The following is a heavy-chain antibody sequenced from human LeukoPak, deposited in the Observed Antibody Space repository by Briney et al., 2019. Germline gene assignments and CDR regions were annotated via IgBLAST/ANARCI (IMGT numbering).Heavy chain of an antibody. CDR1: GYTFTSYY. CDR3: ARFGFDWLIDY. J-gene: IGHJ4*02. Sequence: GASVKVSCKASGYTFTSYYMHWVRQAPGQGLEWMGIINPSGGSTSYAQKFQGRVTMTRDTSTSTVFMELSSLRSEDTAVYYCARFGFDWLIDYWGQGTLVTVSS. V-gene: IGHV1-46*01. D-gene: IGHD3-9*01. CDR2: INPSGGST.